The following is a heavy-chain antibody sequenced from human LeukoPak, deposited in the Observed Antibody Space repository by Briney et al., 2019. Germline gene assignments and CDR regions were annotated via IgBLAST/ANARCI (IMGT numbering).Heavy chain of an antibody. CDR2: ISYDGSNK. D-gene: IGHD5-24*01. CDR1: GFTFGSYA. V-gene: IGHV3-30*04. CDR3: ARNFRDGYNNSFDY. J-gene: IGHJ4*02. Sequence: PGGSLRLSCAASGFTFGSYAMDWVRQAPGKGLEWVTIISYDGSNKYYADYVKGRFTISRDNSKNTLYLQMNSLRAEDTAVYYCARNFRDGYNNSFDYWGQGTLVTVSS.